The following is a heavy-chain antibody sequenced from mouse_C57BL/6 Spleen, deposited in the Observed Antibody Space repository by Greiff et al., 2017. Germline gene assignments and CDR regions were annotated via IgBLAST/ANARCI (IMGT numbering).Heavy chain of an antibody. Sequence: EVKLMESGGGLVQPGGSLKLSCAASGFTFSDYYMYWVRQTPEKRLEWVAYISNGGGSTYYPDTVKGRFTISRDNAKNTLYLQMSRLKSEDTAMYYCARQKDYYGSSWYFDVWGTGTTVTVSS. CDR3: ARQKDYYGSSWYFDV. CDR1: GFTFSDYY. V-gene: IGHV5-12*01. D-gene: IGHD1-1*01. CDR2: ISNGGGST. J-gene: IGHJ1*03.